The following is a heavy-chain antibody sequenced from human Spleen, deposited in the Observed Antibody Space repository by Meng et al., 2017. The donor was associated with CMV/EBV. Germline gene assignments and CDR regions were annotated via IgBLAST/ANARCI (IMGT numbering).Heavy chain of an antibody. J-gene: IGHJ6*02. Sequence: GESLKISCAASGFSFSSYAMSWVRQAPGKGLEWVSSITTRSSYIYYADSVKGRFTISRDNAKNSLHLQMNSLSAEDTAIYYCWGTIDSDSYYGLDVWGRGTTVTVSS. CDR3: WGTIDSDSYYGLDV. V-gene: IGHV3-21*01. CDR2: ITTRSSYI. CDR1: GFSFSSYA. D-gene: IGHD3-16*01.